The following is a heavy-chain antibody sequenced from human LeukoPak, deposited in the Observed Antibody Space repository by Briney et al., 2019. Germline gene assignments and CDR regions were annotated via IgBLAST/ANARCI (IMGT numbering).Heavy chain of an antibody. CDR3: ARDLSVGAFDY. CDR1: GFTVSSNY. Sequence: PGGSLRLSCAASGFTVSSNYMSWVRQAPGKGLEWVSVIYSGGSTYYADSVKGRFTISRDNSKNTLYLQMNSLRAEDTAVYYCARDLSVGAFDYRGQGTLVTVSS. J-gene: IGHJ4*02. CDR2: IYSGGST. V-gene: IGHV3-53*01. D-gene: IGHD1-26*01.